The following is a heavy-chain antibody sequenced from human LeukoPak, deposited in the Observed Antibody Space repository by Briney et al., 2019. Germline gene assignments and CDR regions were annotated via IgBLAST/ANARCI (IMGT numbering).Heavy chain of an antibody. D-gene: IGHD3-10*01. J-gene: IGHJ4*02. Sequence: PGGSLRLSCVASGFTFSTYGMSWVRQAPGKGLEWVSAISGSGGSTYYADSVKGRFTISRDNSKKTLYLQLNSLKAEDTAVYYCASRITLVRGGFDSWGQGTLVTVSS. CDR3: ASRITLVRGGFDS. CDR2: ISGSGGST. V-gene: IGHV3-23*01. CDR1: GFTFSTYG.